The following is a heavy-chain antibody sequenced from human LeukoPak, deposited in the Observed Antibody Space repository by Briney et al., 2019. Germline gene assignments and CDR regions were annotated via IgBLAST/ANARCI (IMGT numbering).Heavy chain of an antibody. Sequence: PGGSLRLSCAASGFTFSSYWMSWVRQAPGKGLEWVANIKEDGGEKYSVDSVKGRFTISRDNAKNSLYLEMNSLRAEDTAVYYCARRGSYSSSWYRSFHFDYWGQGTLVTVSS. D-gene: IGHD6-13*01. V-gene: IGHV3-7*01. CDR3: ARRGSYSSSWYRSFHFDY. CDR1: GFTFSSYW. J-gene: IGHJ4*02. CDR2: IKEDGGEK.